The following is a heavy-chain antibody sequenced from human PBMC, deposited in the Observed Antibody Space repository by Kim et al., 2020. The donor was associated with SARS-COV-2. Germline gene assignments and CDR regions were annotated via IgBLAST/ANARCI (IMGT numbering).Heavy chain of an antibody. Sequence: YNPALKSRVTLSVDTSKNQFSLKLSSVTAADTAVYYCARRRIVGATISYWGQGTLVTVSS. V-gene: IGHV4-39*01. D-gene: IGHD1-26*01. J-gene: IGHJ4*02. CDR3: ARRRIVGATISY.